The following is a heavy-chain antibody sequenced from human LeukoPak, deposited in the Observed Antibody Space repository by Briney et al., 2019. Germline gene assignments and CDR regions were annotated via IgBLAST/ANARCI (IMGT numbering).Heavy chain of an antibody. J-gene: IGHJ3*02. Sequence: ASVKVSCKTSGYTFTSYGISWVRQAPGQGLEWMGWMSAYNGKTNYAHSLQGRVTVTADTSTNTAYMELRSLRSEDTAVYYCARGMGYSYGHPQGAFDIWGQGTMVTVSS. D-gene: IGHD5-18*01. CDR1: GYTFTSYG. V-gene: IGHV1-18*01. CDR2: MSAYNGKT. CDR3: ARGMGYSYGHPQGAFDI.